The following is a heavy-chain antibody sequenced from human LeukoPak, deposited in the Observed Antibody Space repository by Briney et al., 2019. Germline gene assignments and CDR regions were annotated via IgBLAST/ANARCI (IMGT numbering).Heavy chain of an antibody. CDR1: EFSVGSNYA. CDR3: ATTVGIAAAGLDY. CDR2: IGGSGSST. Sequence: GGSLRLSCAASEFSVGSNYAMAWVRQAPGKGLEWVSGIGGSGSSTYYADSLKGRFTISRDNSKNTLYPQMNSLRAEDTAVYYCATTVGIAAAGLDYWGQGTLVTVSS. J-gene: IGHJ4*02. V-gene: IGHV3-23*01. D-gene: IGHD6-13*01.